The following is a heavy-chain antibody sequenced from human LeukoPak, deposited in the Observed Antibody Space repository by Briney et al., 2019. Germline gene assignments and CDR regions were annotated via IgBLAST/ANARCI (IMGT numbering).Heavy chain of an antibody. Sequence: GASVKVSCKASGYTFTSYAMHWVRQAPGQRLEWMGWINAGNGNTKYSQKFQGRVTITRDTSGSTAYMELSSLRSEDTAVYYCARGLILEWLLLTYYYYGMDVWGQGTTVTVSS. CDR2: INAGNGNT. D-gene: IGHD3-3*01. CDR1: GYTFTSYA. V-gene: IGHV1-3*01. CDR3: ARGLILEWLLLTYYYYGMDV. J-gene: IGHJ6*02.